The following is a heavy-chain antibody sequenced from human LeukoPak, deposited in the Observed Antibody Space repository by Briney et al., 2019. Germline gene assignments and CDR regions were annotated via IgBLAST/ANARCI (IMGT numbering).Heavy chain of an antibody. CDR3: ARDASDIVVVPAAVGPFDL. CDR1: GFTFSNYA. D-gene: IGHD2-2*01. CDR2: ISGNGVAT. Sequence: GGSLRLSCAASGFTFSNYAMYWVRQTPGKGLEYVSVISGNGVATHYATSVKGRSTISRDNSKNTLYLQMGSLRAEDMAVYYCARDASDIVVVPAAVGPFDLWGQGTLVTVSS. J-gene: IGHJ4*02. V-gene: IGHV3-64*01.